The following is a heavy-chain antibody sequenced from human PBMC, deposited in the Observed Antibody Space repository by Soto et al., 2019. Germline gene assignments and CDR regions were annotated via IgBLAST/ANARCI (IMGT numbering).Heavy chain of an antibody. J-gene: IGHJ3*02. CDR2: IYYSGST. CDR3: AGHATRETFNAFDI. Sequence: SETLSLTCTVSGGSISSYYWSWIRQPPGKGLEWIGYIYYSGSTNYNPSLKSRVTISVDTSKNQFSLKLSSVTAADTAVYYCAGHATRETFNAFDIWGQGTMVTVSS. CDR1: GGSISSYY. V-gene: IGHV4-59*01. D-gene: IGHD2-15*01.